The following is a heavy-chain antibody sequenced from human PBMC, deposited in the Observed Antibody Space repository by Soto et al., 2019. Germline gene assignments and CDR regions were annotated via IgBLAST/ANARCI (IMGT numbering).Heavy chain of an antibody. D-gene: IGHD4-17*01. V-gene: IGHV4-31*03. Sequence: QVQLQESGPGLVEPSQTLSLTCTVSGGSISSGGYYWSWILQHPGKGLEWIGYIYYSGSTYYNPALKRRVTIPVDTSKNQFSLKLSSVTAADTAVYYCATALTTVTLFDPWGQGTLVTVSS. J-gene: IGHJ5*02. CDR1: GGSISSGGYY. CDR3: ATALTTVTLFDP. CDR2: IYYSGST.